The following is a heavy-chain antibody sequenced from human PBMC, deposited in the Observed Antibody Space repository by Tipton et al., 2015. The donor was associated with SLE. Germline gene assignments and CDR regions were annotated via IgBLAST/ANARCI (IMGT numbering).Heavy chain of an antibody. D-gene: IGHD2-21*01. Sequence: TLSLTCTVSGGSIRSSRHFWGWIRQPPGKGLEWIGVLYYSGNTYYNPSLKSRVTISEDTSKNQFSLKLTSVTAADTAIYYCVRGLPHIVVLIGGGWFDPWGQGTLVTVSS. CDR1: GGSIRSSRHF. CDR3: VRGLPHIVVLIGGGWFDP. J-gene: IGHJ5*02. CDR2: LYYSGNT. V-gene: IGHV4-39*07.